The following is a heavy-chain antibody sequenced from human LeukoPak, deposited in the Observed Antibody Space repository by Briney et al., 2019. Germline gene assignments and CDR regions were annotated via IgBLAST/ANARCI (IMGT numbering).Heavy chain of an antibody. J-gene: IGHJ5*02. CDR2: IYHSGST. CDR3: ARDPHPGRPGWFDP. Sequence: PSETLSLTCTVSGYSISSGYYWGWIRQPPGKGLEWIGSIYHSGSTYYNPSLKSRVTISVDTSKNQFSLKLSSVTAADTAVYYCARDPHPGRPGWFDPWGQGSLVTVSS. V-gene: IGHV4-38-2*02. CDR1: GYSISSGYY.